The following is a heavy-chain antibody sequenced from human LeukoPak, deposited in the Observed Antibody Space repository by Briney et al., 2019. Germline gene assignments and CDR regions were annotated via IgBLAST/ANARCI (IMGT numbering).Heavy chain of an antibody. J-gene: IGHJ4*02. V-gene: IGHV1-46*01. Sequence: GASVKVSCKASGYTFIAYYIHWVRQAPGQGLEWMGIINPSGGSTTYAQNFQGRVTMTRDTSTSAVYMELSSLRSEDTAMYYCARGGSLAVAPHLYYFDYWGQGTLVTFSS. CDR2: INPSGGST. D-gene: IGHD6-19*01. CDR1: GYTFIAYY. CDR3: ARGGSLAVAPHLYYFDY.